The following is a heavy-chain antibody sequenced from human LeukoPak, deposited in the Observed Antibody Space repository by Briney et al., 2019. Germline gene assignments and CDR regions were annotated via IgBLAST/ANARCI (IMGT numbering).Heavy chain of an antibody. Sequence: SETLSLTCTASGGSISSYYWSWIRQPPGKGLEWIGYIYYSGSTNYNPSLKSRVTMSVDTSKNQFSLKLSSVTAADTAVYYCARGGGGGWLRLPLAHFDYWGQGTLVTVSS. CDR3: ARGGGGGWLRLPLAHFDY. D-gene: IGHD5-12*01. CDR1: GGSISSYY. CDR2: IYYSGST. J-gene: IGHJ4*02. V-gene: IGHV4-59*01.